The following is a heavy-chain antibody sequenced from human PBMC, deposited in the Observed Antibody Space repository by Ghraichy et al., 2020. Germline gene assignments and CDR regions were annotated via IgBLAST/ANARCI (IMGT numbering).Heavy chain of an antibody. CDR3: AGAVGYDFWAGRDRFDP. CDR2: IHYTGKS. CDR1: SGSISSYY. Sequence: SETLSLTCTFSSGSISSYYWTWLRQSPGKGLEWIGNIHYTGKSNYHPALKRRVTMSIDPSRNQICLWLQSVTATDTAMYYCAGAVGYDFWAGRDRFDPWGQGPLVTVSS. V-gene: IGHV4-59*13. J-gene: IGHJ5*02. D-gene: IGHD3/OR15-3a*01.